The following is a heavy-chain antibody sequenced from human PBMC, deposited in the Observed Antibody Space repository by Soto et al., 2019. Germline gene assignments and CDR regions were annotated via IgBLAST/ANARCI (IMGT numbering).Heavy chain of an antibody. Sequence: HPGGSLRISCAASEFTFSSCAMGWVRKAPGKGLEWVSDIIGSGGSTYYADSVKGRFTISRDNSKSTLYLQMNSLRAEDTAVYYCGKGRSYYYYYGVDVWGQGTTVTVSS. D-gene: IGHD1-26*01. J-gene: IGHJ6*02. V-gene: IGHV3-23*01. CDR2: IIGSGGST. CDR3: GKGRSYYYYYGVDV. CDR1: EFTFSSCA.